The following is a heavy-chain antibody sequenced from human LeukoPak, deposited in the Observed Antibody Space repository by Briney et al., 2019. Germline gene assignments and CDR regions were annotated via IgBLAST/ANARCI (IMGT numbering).Heavy chain of an antibody. CDR2: LNHSGST. Sequence: SETLSLTCAVYGESFSNYYWSWIRQPPGKGLEWIGELNHSGSTNYNPSLKSRVTISVDTSKNQFSLKLSSVTAADTAVYYCARHDWLQRGNDYWGQGTLVTVSS. V-gene: IGHV4-34*01. J-gene: IGHJ4*02. CDR1: GESFSNYY. CDR3: ARHDWLQRGNDY. D-gene: IGHD3-9*01.